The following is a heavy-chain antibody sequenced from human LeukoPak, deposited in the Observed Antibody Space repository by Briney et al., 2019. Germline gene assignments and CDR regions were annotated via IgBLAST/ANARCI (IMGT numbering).Heavy chain of an antibody. CDR3: AKDLLAYCGGDCYSPTGSYMDV. CDR2: ISGIGGST. V-gene: IGHV3-23*01. CDR1: AFTFSSYS. Sequence: GGSMRLSCAPSAFTFSSYSMSWVRHPPGTVLEWVSAISGIGGSTYYADSVKGRLNIARDNSKNTLYMQMNSLRAEDTAVYYCAKDLLAYCGGDCYSPTGSYMDVWGKGTKVTVSS. D-gene: IGHD2-21*02. J-gene: IGHJ6*03.